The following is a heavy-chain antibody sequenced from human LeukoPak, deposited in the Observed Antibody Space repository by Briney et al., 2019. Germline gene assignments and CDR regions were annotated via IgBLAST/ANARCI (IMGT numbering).Heavy chain of an antibody. CDR2: IRYDGSNK. Sequence: GGSLRLSCAASRFTFSSYGMHWVRQAPGKGLEWVAFIRYDGSNKYYADSVKGRFTISRDNSRDNSKNTLYLQMNSLRAEDTAVYYCAKGPVNSYDSSGQNWYFDYWGQGTLVTVSS. V-gene: IGHV3-30*02. CDR1: RFTFSSYG. D-gene: IGHD3-22*01. CDR3: AKGPVNSYDSSGQNWYFDY. J-gene: IGHJ4*02.